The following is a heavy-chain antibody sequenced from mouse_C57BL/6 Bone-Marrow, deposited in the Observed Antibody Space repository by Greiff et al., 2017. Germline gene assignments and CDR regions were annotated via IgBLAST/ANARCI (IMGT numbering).Heavy chain of an antibody. J-gene: IGHJ2*01. D-gene: IGHD1-1*01. V-gene: IGHV1-54*01. CDR2: INPGSGGT. Sequence: QVQLQQSGAELVRPGTSVKVSCKASGYAFTNYLIEWVKQRPGQGLEWIGVINPGSGGTNYNEKFKGKATLTADKSSSPAYMQLSSLTSEDSAVYFCARWGYGSLVLFDYCGQGTTLTGSS. CDR3: ARWGYGSLVLFDY. CDR1: GYAFTNYL.